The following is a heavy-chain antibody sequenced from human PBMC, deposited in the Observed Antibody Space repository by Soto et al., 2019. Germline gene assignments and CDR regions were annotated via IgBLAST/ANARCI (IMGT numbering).Heavy chain of an antibody. D-gene: IGHD2-8*01. J-gene: IGHJ4*02. Sequence: PGGSLRLSCAASGFTFSKAWMNWVRQAPGKGLEWVGRVKSKTDGGTTDYAAPVKGRFTISRDDSVNTLYLQINSLKTEDTAMYYCATGAPVYGGLFEYWGRGALVTVSS. CDR3: ATGAPVYGGLFEY. CDR1: GFTFSKAW. CDR2: VKSKTDGGTT. V-gene: IGHV3-15*01.